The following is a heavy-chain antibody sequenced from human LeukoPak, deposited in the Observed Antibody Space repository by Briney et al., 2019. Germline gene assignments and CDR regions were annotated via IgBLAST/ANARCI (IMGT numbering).Heavy chain of an antibody. Sequence: TSETLSLTCAVYGGSFSGYYWSWIRQPPGKGLEWIGEINHSGSTNYNPSLKSRVTISVDTSKNQFSLKLSSVTAADTAVYYCARAGSGYYYYYMDVWGKGTTVAVSS. V-gene: IGHV4-34*01. CDR3: ARAGSGYYYYYMDV. J-gene: IGHJ6*03. CDR2: INHSGST. CDR1: GGSFSGYY. D-gene: IGHD3-10*01.